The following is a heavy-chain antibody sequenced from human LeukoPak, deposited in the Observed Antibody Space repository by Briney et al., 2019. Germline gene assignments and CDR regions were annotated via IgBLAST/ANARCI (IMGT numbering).Heavy chain of an antibody. V-gene: IGHV3-23*01. Sequence: ISGSGGSTYYADSVKGRFTISRDNSKNTLYLQMNSLRAEDTAVYYCAKDFHTAMATCFDYWGQGTLVTVSS. J-gene: IGHJ4*02. CDR3: AKDFHTAMATCFDY. D-gene: IGHD5-18*01. CDR2: ISGSGGST.